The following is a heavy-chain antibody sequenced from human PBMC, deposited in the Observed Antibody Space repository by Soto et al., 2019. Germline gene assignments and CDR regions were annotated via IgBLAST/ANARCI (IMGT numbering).Heavy chain of an antibody. D-gene: IGHD2-21*01. CDR2: VYYNGNT. Sequence: SETLSLTCTVSGGSITSYYWSWIRQPPGKGLEWIGYVYYNGNTKYNPSLRSRVTISVDMPNNQFFLKVNSVTAADTAVYYCARGGTVLANNWFDPWGQGALVTVSS. J-gene: IGHJ5*01. CDR1: GGSITSYY. V-gene: IGHV4-59*01. CDR3: ARGGTVLANNWFDP.